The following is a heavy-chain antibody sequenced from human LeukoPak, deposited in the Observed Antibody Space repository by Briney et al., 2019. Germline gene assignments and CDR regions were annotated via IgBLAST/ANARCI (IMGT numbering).Heavy chain of an antibody. Sequence: GGSLRLSCAASGFTLSSYGMHWVRQAPGKGLEWVAVIWYDGSNKYYADSVKGRFTISRDNSKNTLYLQMNSLRAEDTAVYYCAKDGDTYYFDYWGQGTLVTVSS. V-gene: IGHV3-33*06. J-gene: IGHJ4*02. D-gene: IGHD5-18*01. CDR3: AKDGDTYYFDY. CDR1: GFTLSSYG. CDR2: IWYDGSNK.